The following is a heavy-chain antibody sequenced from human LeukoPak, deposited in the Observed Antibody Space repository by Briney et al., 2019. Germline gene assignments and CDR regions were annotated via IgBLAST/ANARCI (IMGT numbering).Heavy chain of an antibody. J-gene: IGHJ3*02. V-gene: IGHV3-11*06. D-gene: IGHD6-19*01. Sequence: GGSLRLSCAASGFTFSDYYMSWIRQAPGKGLEWVSYISSSSSYTNYADSVKGRFTISRDNAKSSLYLQMNSLRAEDTAVYYCATGIAVAGTRAFDIWGQGTMVTVSS. CDR2: ISSSSSYT. CDR3: ATGIAVAGTRAFDI. CDR1: GFTFSDYY.